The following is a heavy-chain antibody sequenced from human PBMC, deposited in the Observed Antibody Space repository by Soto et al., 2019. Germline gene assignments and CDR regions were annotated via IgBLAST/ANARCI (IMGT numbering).Heavy chain of an antibody. CDR1: GFTFSSYS. J-gene: IGHJ1*01. CDR3: TRQDDILTGYPDFQH. CDR2: ISSSSSYI. Sequence: GGSLRLSCAASGFTFSSYSMNWVRQAPGKGLEWVSSISSSSSYIYYADSVKGRFTISRDNAKNSLYLQMNSLRAEDTAVYYCTRQDDILTGYPDFQHWGQGTLVTVSS. D-gene: IGHD3-9*01. V-gene: IGHV3-21*01.